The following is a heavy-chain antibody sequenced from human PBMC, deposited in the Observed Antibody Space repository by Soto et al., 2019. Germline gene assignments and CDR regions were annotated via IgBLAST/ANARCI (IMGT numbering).Heavy chain of an antibody. V-gene: IGHV3-9*01. CDR2: ISWNSGSI. Sequence: RLSCAASGFTFDDYAMHWVRQAPGKGLEWVSGISWNSGSIGYADSVKGRFTISRDNAKNSLYLQMNSLRAEDTALYYCAKDQKRRYYYGSGSYSAPDYWGQGTLVTVSS. CDR1: GFTFDDYA. D-gene: IGHD3-10*01. CDR3: AKDQKRRYYYGSGSYSAPDY. J-gene: IGHJ4*02.